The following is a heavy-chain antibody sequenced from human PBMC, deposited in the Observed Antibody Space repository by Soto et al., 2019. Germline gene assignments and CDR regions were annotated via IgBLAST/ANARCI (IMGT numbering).Heavy chain of an antibody. Sequence: SETLSLTCTVTGGSISTYYWSWIRQPPGKGLEWIGHIYYTGNTNYNPSLKSRVTISVDTSTNRFSLRLRSVSAADTAVYYCARAQSFEFHNRFDPWAREPWSPSP. CDR1: GGSISTYY. J-gene: IGHJ5*02. D-gene: IGHD3-10*01. CDR3: ARAQSFEFHNRFDP. CDR2: IYYTGNT. V-gene: IGHV4-59*13.